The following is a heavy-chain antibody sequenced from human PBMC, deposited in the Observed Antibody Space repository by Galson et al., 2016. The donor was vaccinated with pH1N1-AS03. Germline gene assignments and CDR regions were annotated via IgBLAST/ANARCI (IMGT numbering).Heavy chain of an antibody. CDR2: IDWDDDK. D-gene: IGHD4-17*01. Sequence: PALVKPTQTLTLTCTFSGFSLSTSGMCVSWIRQPPGKALEWLARIDWDDDKYYSTSLKTRLTISKDTSKNQVVLTMTNMDPVDTATYSCARMRDYGYLRDAFDIWGQGTMVTVSS. CDR1: GFSLSTSGMC. J-gene: IGHJ3*02. V-gene: IGHV2-70*11. CDR3: ARMRDYGYLRDAFDI.